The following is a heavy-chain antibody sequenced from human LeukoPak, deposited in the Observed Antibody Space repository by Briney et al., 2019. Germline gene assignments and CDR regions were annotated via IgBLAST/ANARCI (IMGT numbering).Heavy chain of an antibody. J-gene: IGHJ4*02. CDR1: GYSISSGYY. D-gene: IGHD1-26*01. CDR3: ARLSGTYGSDYFVY. Sequence: PSETLSLTCAVSGYSISSGYYWGWIRQPPGKGLEWIGSIYHSGNTYYNPSLRSRVTISVDTPKNQFSLKLSSVTATDTAAYYCARLSGTYGSDYFVYWGQGTLVTVSS. V-gene: IGHV4-38-2*01. CDR2: IYHSGNT.